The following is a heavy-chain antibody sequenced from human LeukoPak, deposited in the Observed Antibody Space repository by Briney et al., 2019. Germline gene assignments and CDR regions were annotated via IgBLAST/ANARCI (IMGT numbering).Heavy chain of an antibody. CDR3: ARDRWFGEPRYDN. J-gene: IGHJ4*02. CDR1: GFIFSNYW. D-gene: IGHD3-10*01. V-gene: IGHV3-74*01. Sequence: PGGSLRLSCAASGFIFSNYWMHWVRQAPGKGLVWVSHISSDGSDTTYADSVQGRFTISRDNAKNTLYLQMNSLRAEDTAVYYCARDRWFGEPRYDNWGRGSLVTVSS. CDR2: ISSDGSDT.